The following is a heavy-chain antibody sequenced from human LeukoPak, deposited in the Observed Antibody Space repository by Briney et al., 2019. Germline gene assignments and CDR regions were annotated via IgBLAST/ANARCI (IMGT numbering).Heavy chain of an antibody. D-gene: IGHD5-18*01. CDR2: INPNSGGT. CDR3: ARGVDTDYFDY. CDR1: GYTFTGYY. V-gene: IGHV1-2*02. J-gene: IGHJ4*02. Sequence: ASVKVSCKASGYTFTGYYMHWVRQAPGQGLEWMGWINPNSGGTNYAQTFKGRVTMNRDTSISTAYMELSRLRSDDTAVYYCARGVDTDYFDYWGQGTLVTVSS.